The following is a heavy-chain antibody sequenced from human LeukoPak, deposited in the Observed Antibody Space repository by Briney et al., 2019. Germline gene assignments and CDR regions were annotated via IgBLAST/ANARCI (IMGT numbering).Heavy chain of an antibody. CDR3: TRDRSRAEDD. Sequence: PGGSLRLSCVVSGFTFSNYLMDWVRQAPGKGLEWVAFIKQDGSETSYVDSVKGRFTISRDNAKNSLYLQMNSLRGEDTAVYYCTRDRSRAEDDWGQGTLVTVSS. V-gene: IGHV3-7*01. D-gene: IGHD1-14*01. CDR2: IKQDGSET. J-gene: IGHJ4*02. CDR1: GFTFSNYL.